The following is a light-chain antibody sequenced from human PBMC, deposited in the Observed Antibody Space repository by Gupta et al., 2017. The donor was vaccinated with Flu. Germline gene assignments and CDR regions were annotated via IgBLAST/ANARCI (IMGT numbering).Light chain of an antibody. CDR1: ALPKQY. CDR3: QSADSSDTGV. V-gene: IGLV3-25*03. CDR2: KDN. J-gene: IGLJ3*02. Sequence: PGQTAWITCSGDALPKQYAYWYQQKPGQEPVRVREKDNGRPSGIPERGSGSASGKKVTLNISGVQAEDEADDDCQSADSSDTGVFGGGTKLTVL.